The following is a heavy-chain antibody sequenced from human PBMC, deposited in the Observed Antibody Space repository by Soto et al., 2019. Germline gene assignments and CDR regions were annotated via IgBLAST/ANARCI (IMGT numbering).Heavy chain of an antibody. CDR1: GGSISSGGYY. J-gene: IGHJ3*02. Sequence: SETLSLTCTVSGGSISSGGYYWSWIRQHPGKGLEWIGYIYYSGSTYYNPSLKSRVTISVDTSKNQFSLKLSSVTAADTAVYYCARVPYLYDIWTGYYPPRDAFDIWGRRTMVNV. CDR2: IYYSGST. CDR3: ARVPYLYDIWTGYYPPRDAFDI. D-gene: IGHD3-9*01. V-gene: IGHV4-31*03.